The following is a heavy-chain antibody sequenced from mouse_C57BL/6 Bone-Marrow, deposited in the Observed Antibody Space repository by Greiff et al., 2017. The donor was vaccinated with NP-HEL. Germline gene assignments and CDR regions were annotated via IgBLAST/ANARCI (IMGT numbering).Heavy chain of an antibody. V-gene: IGHV1-54*01. Sequence: QVQLQQSGAELVRPGTSVKVSCKASGYAFTNYLIEWVKQRPGKGLEWIGVINPGSGGTNYNEKFKGKATLTADKSSSTAYMPLSSLTSEDSAVYFCARWAVYGSSHDYWGQGTTLTVSS. CDR3: ARWAVYGSSHDY. CDR2: INPGSGGT. J-gene: IGHJ2*01. CDR1: GYAFTNYL. D-gene: IGHD1-1*01.